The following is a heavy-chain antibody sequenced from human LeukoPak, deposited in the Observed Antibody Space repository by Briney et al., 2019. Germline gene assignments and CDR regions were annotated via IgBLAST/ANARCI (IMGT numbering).Heavy chain of an antibody. J-gene: IGHJ4*02. CDR1: GFTFSSYS. V-gene: IGHV3-21*06. CDR3: ARERLRNSGSHDY. CDR2: ISSSSSYI. Sequence: GGSLRLSCAASGFTFSSYSMNWVRQAPGKGLEWVSSISSSSSYIYYADSVKGRFTISRDNAKNSLYLQMNSLRAEDTAVYYCARERLRNSGSHDYWGQGTLVTVSS. D-gene: IGHD1-26*01.